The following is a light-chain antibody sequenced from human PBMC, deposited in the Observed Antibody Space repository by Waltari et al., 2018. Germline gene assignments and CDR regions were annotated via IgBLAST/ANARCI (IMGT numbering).Light chain of an antibody. Sequence: ETVLTQSPGTLSLSPGERATLSCKASQSVNTFLAWYQQKPGQAPRLVIYDASKRVAGVPARFRGSGSGTDFILTISSLEPEDSAVYYCQQRGNWPPVFGGGTKVEIK. CDR3: QQRGNWPPV. J-gene: IGKJ4*01. V-gene: IGKV3-11*01. CDR2: DAS. CDR1: QSVNTF.